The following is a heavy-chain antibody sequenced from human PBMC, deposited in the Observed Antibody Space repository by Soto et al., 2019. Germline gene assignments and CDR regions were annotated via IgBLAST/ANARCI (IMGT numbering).Heavy chain of an antibody. D-gene: IGHD2-2*01. CDR3: ARDPSVPDDRGYCSSTSCYGIDY. V-gene: IGHV3-33*01. Sequence: GGSLRLSCAASGFTFSSYGMHWVRQAPGKGLEWVAVIWYDGSNKYYADSVKGRFTISRDNSKNTLYLQMNSLRAEDTAVYYCARDPSVPDDRGYCSSTSCYGIDYWGQGTLVTVSS. CDR1: GFTFSSYG. CDR2: IWYDGSNK. J-gene: IGHJ4*02.